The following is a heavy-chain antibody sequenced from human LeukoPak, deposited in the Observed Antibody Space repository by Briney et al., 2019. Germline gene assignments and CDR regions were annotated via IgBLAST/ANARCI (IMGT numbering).Heavy chain of an antibody. J-gene: IGHJ3*01. Sequence: PSGTLSLTCTVSGGSISSSSYYWGWIRQPPGKGLEWIGTIYYSGSTYYSPSLTSRVTISVDTSKHQFSLHLSSVTAADTAVYYCARLDYGDSAFDVWGQGTMVPVSS. V-gene: IGHV4-39*01. D-gene: IGHD4-17*01. CDR2: IYYSGST. CDR1: GGSISSSSYY. CDR3: ARLDYGDSAFDV.